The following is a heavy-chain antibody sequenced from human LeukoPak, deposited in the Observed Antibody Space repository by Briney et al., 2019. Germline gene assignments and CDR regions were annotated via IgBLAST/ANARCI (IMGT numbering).Heavy chain of an antibody. CDR2: ISAYNGNT. CDR3: ARVHYGSGSYYYYYMDV. D-gene: IGHD3-10*01. Sequence: ASVKVSCKASGYTFTSYAMNWVRQAPGQGLEWMGWISAYNGNTNYAQKLQGRVTMTTDTSTSTAYMELRSLRSDDTAVYYCARVHYGSGSYYYYYMDVWGKGTTVTISS. CDR1: GYTFTSYA. V-gene: IGHV1-18*01. J-gene: IGHJ6*03.